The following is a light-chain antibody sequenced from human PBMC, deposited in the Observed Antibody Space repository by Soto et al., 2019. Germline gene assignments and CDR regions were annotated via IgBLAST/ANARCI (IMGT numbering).Light chain of an antibody. CDR2: SNN. CDR3: ATWDDSLNGPV. CDR1: SSNIGSNT. Sequence: QSVLTQPPSASGTPGQRVTISCSGSSSNIGSNTVNWYKQFPGTAPKVLMYSNNERPSGVTDRFSGSKSGTSASLAISGLQSEDEADYYCATWDDSLNGPVFGGGTKLTVL. V-gene: IGLV1-44*01. J-gene: IGLJ2*01.